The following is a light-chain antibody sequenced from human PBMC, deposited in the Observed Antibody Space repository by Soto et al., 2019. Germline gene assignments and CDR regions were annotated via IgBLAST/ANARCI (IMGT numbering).Light chain of an antibody. Sequence: QSALTEPASVSGSPGQSITISCTGTSSDVGGYNYVSWYQQHPGKAPKLMIYEVSNRPSGVSNRFSGSKSVNTASLTISGLQAEDEADYCCSSYTRSSTRVFGGGTKVTVL. CDR2: EVS. CDR3: SSYTRSSTRV. V-gene: IGLV2-14*01. CDR1: SSDVGGYNY. J-gene: IGLJ3*02.